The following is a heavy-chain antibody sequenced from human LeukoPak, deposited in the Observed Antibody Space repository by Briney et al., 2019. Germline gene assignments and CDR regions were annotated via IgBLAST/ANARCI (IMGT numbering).Heavy chain of an antibody. Sequence: ASVTVSCKASGYTFTGYYMHWVRQAPGQGLEWMGWINPNSGGTNYAQKFQGRVTMTRDTSISTAYMELSRLRSDDTAVYYCARGLMVRGVIQFDYWGQGTLVTVSS. CDR1: GYTFTGYY. CDR2: INPNSGGT. CDR3: ARGLMVRGVIQFDY. V-gene: IGHV1-2*02. D-gene: IGHD3-10*01. J-gene: IGHJ4*02.